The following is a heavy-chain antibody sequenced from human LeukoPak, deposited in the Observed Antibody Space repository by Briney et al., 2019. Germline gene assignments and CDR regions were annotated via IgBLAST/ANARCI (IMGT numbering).Heavy chain of an antibody. CDR2: INSEGSST. CDR1: GFTLSTYW. J-gene: IGHJ5*01. Sequence: PGGSLRLPCAASGFTLSTYWMHWVRQAPGKGLVWVSRINSEGSSTTYADSVKGRFTISRDNAKNILYLQMNSLRAEDTAVYHCARDPAPQGWFDSWGQGTLVTVSS. V-gene: IGHV3-74*01. CDR3: ARDPAPQGWFDS.